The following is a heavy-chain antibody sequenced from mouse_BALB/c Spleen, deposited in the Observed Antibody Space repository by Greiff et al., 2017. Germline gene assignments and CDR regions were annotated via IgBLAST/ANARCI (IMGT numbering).Heavy chain of an antibody. V-gene: IGHV5-6-4*01. CDR1: GFTFSSYT. Sequence: EVQLVESGGGLVKPGGSLKLSCAASGFTFSSYTMSWVRQTPEKRLEWVATISSGGSYTYYPDSVKGRFTISRDNAKNTLYLQMSSLKSEDTPMYYCTREISDGYYPYSSESWGEDTPLTV. CDR3: TREISDGYYPYSSES. D-gene: IGHD2-3*01. J-gene: IGHJ2*01. CDR2: ISSGGSYT.